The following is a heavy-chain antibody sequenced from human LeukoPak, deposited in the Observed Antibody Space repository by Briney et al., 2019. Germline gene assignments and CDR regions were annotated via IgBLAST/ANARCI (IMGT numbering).Heavy chain of an antibody. J-gene: IGHJ5*02. Sequence: SETLSLTCAVYGGSFSDYSWTWIRQPPGKGLEWIGEINHSGGTNHNPSLKSRVTISVDTSKNQFSLKLSSVTAADTAVYYCARHVARDYWFDPWGQGTLVTVSS. CDR2: INHSGGT. CDR3: ARHVARDYWFDP. CDR1: GGSFSDYS. V-gene: IGHV4-34*01.